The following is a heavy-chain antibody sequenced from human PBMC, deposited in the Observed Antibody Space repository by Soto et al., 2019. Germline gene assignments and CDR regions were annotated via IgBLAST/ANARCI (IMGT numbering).Heavy chain of an antibody. J-gene: IGHJ3*02. D-gene: IGHD4-17*01. CDR1: GFTFSSYG. Sequence: GGSLRLSCAASGFTFSSYGMHWVRQAPGKGLEWVAVIWYDGSNKYYADSVKGRFTISRDNSKNTLYLQMNSLRAEDTAVYYCARSDYPDAFDIWGQGTMVTVSS. CDR2: IWYDGSNK. CDR3: ARSDYPDAFDI. V-gene: IGHV3-33*01.